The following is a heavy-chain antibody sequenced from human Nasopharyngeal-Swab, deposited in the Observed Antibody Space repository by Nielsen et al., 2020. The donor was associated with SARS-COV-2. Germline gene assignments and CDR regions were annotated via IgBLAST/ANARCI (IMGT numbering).Heavy chain of an antibody. Sequence: GGSLRLSCAASGFTFSSYSMNWVRQAPGKGLEWVSSISSSSSYIYYADSVKGRFTISRDNAKNPLYLQMNSLRAEDTAVYYCARYIWGIAGFDYWGQGTLATVSS. D-gene: IGHD6-13*01. CDR1: GFTFSSYS. CDR3: ARYIWGIAGFDY. J-gene: IGHJ4*02. CDR2: ISSSSSYI. V-gene: IGHV3-21*01.